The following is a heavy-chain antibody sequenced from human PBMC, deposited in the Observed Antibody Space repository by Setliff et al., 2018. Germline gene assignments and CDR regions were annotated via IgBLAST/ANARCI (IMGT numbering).Heavy chain of an antibody. Sequence: GASVKVSCKASGGTFSSYAISWVRQAPGQGLEWMGGIIPILGIANYAQKFQGRVTITADESTSTAYMELSSLRSEDTAVYYCARGPKLLSHCSSTSCYLGYWGQGTLVTVSS. CDR3: ARGPKLLSHCSSTSCYLGY. CDR2: IIPILGIA. J-gene: IGHJ4*02. D-gene: IGHD2-2*01. CDR1: GGTFSSYA. V-gene: IGHV1-69*10.